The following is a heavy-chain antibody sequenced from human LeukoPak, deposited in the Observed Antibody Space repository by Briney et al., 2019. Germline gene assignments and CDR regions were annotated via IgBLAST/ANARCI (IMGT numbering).Heavy chain of an antibody. CDR3: ASLASGSYYSQDY. Sequence: SETLSLTCTVSGGSISSYYWSWIRQPPGKGLEWIGYIYYSGSTNYNPSLKSRVTISVDTSKNQFSLKLISVTAADTAVYYCASLASGSYYSQDYWGQGTLVTVSS. V-gene: IGHV4-59*08. CDR1: GGSISSYY. CDR2: IYYSGST. D-gene: IGHD1-26*01. J-gene: IGHJ4*02.